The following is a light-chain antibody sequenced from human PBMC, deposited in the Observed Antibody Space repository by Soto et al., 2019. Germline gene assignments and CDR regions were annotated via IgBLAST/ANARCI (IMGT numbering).Light chain of an antibody. CDR1: QSISSW. Sequence: DIEMTQSPSTRSAYVGDRFTIXXRDSQSISSWLAWYQQKPGKAPKLLXYDASSLESGVPSRFSGSGSGTDFSLTITSLQPDDSATYYCQQYHSYYPWTFGQGTKVDIK. CDR2: DAS. V-gene: IGKV1-5*01. J-gene: IGKJ1*01. CDR3: QQYHSYYPWT.